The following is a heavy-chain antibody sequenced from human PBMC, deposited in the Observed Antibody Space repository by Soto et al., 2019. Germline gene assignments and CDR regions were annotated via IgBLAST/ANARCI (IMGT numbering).Heavy chain of an antibody. Sequence: PGWSLRLACAASGFTFDDYTMHWVRQAPGKGLEWVSLISWDGGSTYYADSVKGRFTISRDNSKNSLYLQMNSLRTEDTALYYCAKDILSRPKNDFWSGTYGMDVWGQGTTVTVSS. J-gene: IGHJ6*02. D-gene: IGHD3-3*01. CDR2: ISWDGGST. V-gene: IGHV3-43*01. CDR1: GFTFDDYT. CDR3: AKDILSRPKNDFWSGTYGMDV.